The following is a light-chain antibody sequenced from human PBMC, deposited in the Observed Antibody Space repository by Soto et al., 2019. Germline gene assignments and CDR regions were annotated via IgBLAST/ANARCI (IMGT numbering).Light chain of an antibody. CDR2: DVT. V-gene: IGLV2-14*01. CDR1: SSDVGGYKY. Sequence: SVLTQSASVSGSPGQSITISCTGTSSDVGGYKYVSWYQQHPDKAPKLIIYDVTNRPSGISNRFSGSKSGNTASLTISGLQAEDEADYYCSSYTSSSSYVFGTGTKVTVL. J-gene: IGLJ1*01. CDR3: SSYTSSSSYV.